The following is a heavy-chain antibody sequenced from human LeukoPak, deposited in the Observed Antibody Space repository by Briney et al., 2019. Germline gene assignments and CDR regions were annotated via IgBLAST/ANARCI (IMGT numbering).Heavy chain of an antibody. CDR3: AVWGIAAAGTKFDY. J-gene: IGHJ4*02. V-gene: IGHV1-3*01. D-gene: IGHD6-13*01. CDR1: GYTFTSYA. Sequence: EASVKVSCKASGYTFTSYAMHWVRQAPGQRLEWMGWINAGNGNTKYSQKFQGRVTITRDTSASTAYMELSSLRSEDTAVYYCAVWGIAAAGTKFDYWGQGTLVTVSS. CDR2: INAGNGNT.